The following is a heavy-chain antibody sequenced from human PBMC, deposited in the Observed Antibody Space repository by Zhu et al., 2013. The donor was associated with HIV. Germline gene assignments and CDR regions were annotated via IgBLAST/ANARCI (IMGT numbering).Heavy chain of an antibody. D-gene: IGHD5-12*01. J-gene: IGHJ6*02. CDR2: IVPFSGTP. V-gene: IGHV1-69*01. Sequence: QVQLVQSGAEVKKPGSSVKVSCKASGGTFSTYAINWMRQAPGQGLEWMGGIVPFSGTPNYAQKFQDRVTIFADESTTTAYLELRSLRSEDTAMYFCATDGYSGYSYYYGMNVWGQGTTVTVSS. CDR1: GGTFSTYA. CDR3: ATDGYSGYSYYYGMNV.